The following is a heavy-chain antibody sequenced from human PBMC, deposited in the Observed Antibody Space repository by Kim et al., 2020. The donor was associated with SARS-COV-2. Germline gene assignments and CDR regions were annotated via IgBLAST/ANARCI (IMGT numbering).Heavy chain of an antibody. CDR2: IIPLSGTI. CDR1: GGNFVNYD. D-gene: IGHD2-21*01. V-gene: IGHV1-69*13. Sequence: SVKVSCKASGGNFVNYDFTWVRQAPGQGLEWMGGIIPLSGTINYAQKFQGRLTITADEPTRTVYMELSSLRSDDTAIYYCARDNDEGVVIYALQIWGPGTMVIVSS. J-gene: IGHJ3*02. CDR3: ARDNDEGVVIYALQI.